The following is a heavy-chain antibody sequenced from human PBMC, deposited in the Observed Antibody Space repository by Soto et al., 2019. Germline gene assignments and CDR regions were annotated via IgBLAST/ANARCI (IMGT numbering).Heavy chain of an antibody. CDR3: ARVWVGVVTSHCFDY. CDR1: GGSISSSNW. CDR2: IYNSGST. Sequence: QVQLQESGPGLVKPSGTLSLTCAVSGGSISSSNWWSWVRQPPRKGLEWIGEIYNSGSTNYNPSLKSRFIISVDKSKNHFSVKLSSVTAADTAVYYCARVWVGVVTSHCFDYWGQGTLVTVSS. D-gene: IGHD2-21*02. V-gene: IGHV4-4*02. J-gene: IGHJ4*02.